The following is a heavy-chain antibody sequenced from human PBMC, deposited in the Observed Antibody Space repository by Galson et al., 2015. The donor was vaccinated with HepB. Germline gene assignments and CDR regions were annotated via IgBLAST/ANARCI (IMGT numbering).Heavy chain of an antibody. CDR1: GYTFSTYS. Sequence: SVKVSCKASGYTFSTYSITWVRQAPGQGLEWMGWISPDNRNINYAQTLQGRVTMTTDTSTSTAFMELRSLRSDDTAVYYCARGALVVAVGATQNNWFGPWGQGTLVTVSS. V-gene: IGHV1-18*01. CDR3: ARGALVVAVGATQNNWFGP. J-gene: IGHJ5*02. D-gene: IGHD2-15*01. CDR2: ISPDNRNI.